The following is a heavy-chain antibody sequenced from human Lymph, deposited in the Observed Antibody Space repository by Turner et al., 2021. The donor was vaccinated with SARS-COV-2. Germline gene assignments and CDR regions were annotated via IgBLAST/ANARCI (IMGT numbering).Heavy chain of an antibody. V-gene: IGHV3-23*01. CDR3: AKSPLGEDYFDY. CDR1: GFTISNYA. CDR2: ISGSGARS. Sequence: EVQRLESGGDLVQPGGSLRPSCAASGFTISNYAMSWVRQAPGTGLEWVADISGSGARSYSADSVKGRFTISRDNSKNTLFLQMNSLRADDTAIYYCAKSPLGEDYFDYWGQGTLVTVSS. J-gene: IGHJ4*02. D-gene: IGHD3-16*01.